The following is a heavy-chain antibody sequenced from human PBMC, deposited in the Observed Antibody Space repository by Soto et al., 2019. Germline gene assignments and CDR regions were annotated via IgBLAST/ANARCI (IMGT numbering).Heavy chain of an antibody. J-gene: IGHJ6*02. CDR2: ISYDGSNK. CDR3: ARGGGDYDYYYYGMDV. V-gene: IGHV3-30-3*01. CDR1: GFTFSSYA. Sequence: GGSLRLSCAASGFTFSSYAMHWVRQAPGKGLEWVAVISYDGSNKYYADSVKGRFTISRDNSKNTLYLQMNSLRAEDTAVYYCARGGGDYDYYYYGMDVWGQGTTVTVSS. D-gene: IGHD4-17*01.